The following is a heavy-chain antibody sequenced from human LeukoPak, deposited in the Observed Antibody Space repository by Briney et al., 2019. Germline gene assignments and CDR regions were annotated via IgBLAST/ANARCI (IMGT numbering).Heavy chain of an antibody. D-gene: IGHD5-18*01. J-gene: IGHJ4*02. CDR2: INTYNGNT. Sequence: GASVKVSCKASGYTFANYGANWVRQDPGQGLEWMGWINTYNGNTNYAQKVQGRVTMTTNTPTSTAYMELRSLRSDDTAVYYCARDRLVVRGYSYGSDYWGQGTLVIVSS. CDR1: GYTFANYG. V-gene: IGHV1-18*01. CDR3: ARDRLVVRGYSYGSDY.